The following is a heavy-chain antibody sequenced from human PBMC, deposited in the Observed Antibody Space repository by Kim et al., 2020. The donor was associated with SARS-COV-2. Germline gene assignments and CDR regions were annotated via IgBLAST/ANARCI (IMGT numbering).Heavy chain of an antibody. CDR3: ARADDFWSGYIGY. Sequence: YADAGKGRFTISRDNAKNSLYLQMNSLRAEDTAVYYCARADDFWSGYIGYWGQGTLVTVSS. D-gene: IGHD3-3*01. V-gene: IGHV3-11*05. J-gene: IGHJ4*02.